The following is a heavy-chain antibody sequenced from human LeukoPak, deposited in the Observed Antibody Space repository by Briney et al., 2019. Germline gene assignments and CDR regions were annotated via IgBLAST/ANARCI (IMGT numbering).Heavy chain of an antibody. CDR3: ARVGGSRTRNWFDP. Sequence: SETLSLTCAVYGGSFSGYYWSWIRQPPGKGLEWIGEINHSGSTNYNPSLKSRVTISVDTSKNQFSLKLSSVTAADTAVYYCARVGGSRTRNWFDPWGQGTLVTVSS. D-gene: IGHD1-26*01. CDR1: GGSFSGYY. V-gene: IGHV4-34*01. CDR2: INHSGST. J-gene: IGHJ5*02.